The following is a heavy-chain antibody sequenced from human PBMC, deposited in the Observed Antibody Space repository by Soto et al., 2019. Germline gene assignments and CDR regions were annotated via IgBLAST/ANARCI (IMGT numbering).Heavy chain of an antibody. CDR2: IIPILRSV. CDR3: ATEGVSVPAGTFEY. D-gene: IGHD2-2*01. J-gene: IGHJ4*02. V-gene: IGHV1-69*01. CDR1: GDTLGSFA. Sequence: QVQLVQSGAEVLNPGSSLKVSCKASGDTLGSFAFSWVRQAPGQGLEWLGGIIPILRSVSHAQRFQGRLTLTANESSRTVFMELTRLTSEDTADYYCATEGVSVPAGTFEYWGQGTLVTVSS.